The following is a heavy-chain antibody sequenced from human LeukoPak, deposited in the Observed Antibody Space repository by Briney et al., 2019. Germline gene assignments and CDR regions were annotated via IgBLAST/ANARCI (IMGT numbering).Heavy chain of an antibody. V-gene: IGHV3-30*01. CDR1: GFTFRNYA. J-gene: IGHJ3*02. D-gene: IGHD4-11*01. CDR2: ISDDGSDK. CDR3: AKILTTKQLLFDAFDM. Sequence: GGSLRLSCAASGFTFRNYAMHWVRQAPGKGLEWVSVISDDGSDKFFADSVKGRFSISRDNSRNTVYLQMNSLRAGDTAVYYCAKILTTKQLLFDAFDMWGQGTMVTVSS.